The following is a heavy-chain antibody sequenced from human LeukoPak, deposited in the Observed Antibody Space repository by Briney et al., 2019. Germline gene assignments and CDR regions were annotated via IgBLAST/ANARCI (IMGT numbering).Heavy chain of an antibody. CDR1: GFTFSSYA. CDR2: ISGGGGST. Sequence: PGGSLRLSCAASGFTFSSYAMGWVRQFPGKGLEWVSAISGGGGSTYYADSVKGRFTISRDNSKNTLQLQMNSLRADDTAVYYCAKGPLIEVAGTTWDYWGQGALVTVSS. J-gene: IGHJ4*02. V-gene: IGHV3-23*01. CDR3: AKGPLIEVAGTTWDY. D-gene: IGHD6-19*01.